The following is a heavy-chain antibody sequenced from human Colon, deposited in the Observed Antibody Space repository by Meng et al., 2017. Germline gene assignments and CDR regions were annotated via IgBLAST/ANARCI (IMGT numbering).Heavy chain of an antibody. CDR1: GGSITSSDW. CDR2: IDHFGIS. D-gene: IGHD4-17*01. V-gene: IGHV4-4*02. CDR3: ATGLRHGDWFDP. J-gene: IGHJ5*02. Sequence: QGQLQVSGPGLVKPSGTLSLTCTVSGGSITSSDWWSWVRQTPGKGLEWIGEIDHFGISNYNSSLKGRLTMSVDTSKKQISLTLTSVTAADTAVYYCATGLRHGDWFDPWGQGTLVTVSS.